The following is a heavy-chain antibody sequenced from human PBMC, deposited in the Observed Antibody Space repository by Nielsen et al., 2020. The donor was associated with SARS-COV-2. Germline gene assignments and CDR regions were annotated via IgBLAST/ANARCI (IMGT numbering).Heavy chain of an antibody. CDR3: ARTPTYYDFWSGKYRYYYYGMDV. Sequence: GASLRLSCAASGFTFSSYDMHWVRQATGKGLERVSAIGTAGDTYYPGSVKGRFTISRENAKNSLYLQMNSLGAGDTAVYYCARTPTYYDFWSGKYRYYYYGMDVWGQGTTVTVSS. CDR1: GFTFSSYD. D-gene: IGHD3-3*01. CDR2: IGTAGDT. V-gene: IGHV3-13*04. J-gene: IGHJ6*02.